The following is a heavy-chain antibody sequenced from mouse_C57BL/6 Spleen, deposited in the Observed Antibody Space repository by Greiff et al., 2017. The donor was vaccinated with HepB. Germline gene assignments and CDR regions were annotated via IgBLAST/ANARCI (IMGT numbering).Heavy chain of an antibody. CDR2: IDPSDSYT. CDR3: APLEGYFDY. V-gene: IGHV1-59*01. CDR1: GYTFTSYW. J-gene: IGHJ2*01. Sequence: QVQLQQPGAELVRPGTSVKLSCKASGYTFTSYWMHWVKQRPGQGLEWIGVIDPSDSYTNYNQKFKGKATLTVDTSSSTAYMQLSSLTSEDSAVYYCAPLEGYFDYWGQGTTLTVSS.